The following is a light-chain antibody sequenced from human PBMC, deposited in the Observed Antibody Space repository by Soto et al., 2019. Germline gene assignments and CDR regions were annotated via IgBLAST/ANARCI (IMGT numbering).Light chain of an antibody. CDR3: SSYTSSSTYV. J-gene: IGLJ1*01. V-gene: IGLV2-14*01. CDR2: DVT. CDR1: SSDVGGYNY. Sequence: QSALTQPASVSGSPGQWITISCTGTSSDVGGYNYVSWYQQHPGKAPKLMIYDVTNRPSGVSNRFSGSKSGNTASLTISGRQAEDEADYDCSSYTSSSTYVFGTGTKVTVL.